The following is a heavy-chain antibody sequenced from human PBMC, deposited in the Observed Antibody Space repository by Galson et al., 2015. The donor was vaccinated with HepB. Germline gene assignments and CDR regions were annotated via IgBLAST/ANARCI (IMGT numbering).Heavy chain of an antibody. V-gene: IGHV3-33*01. Sequence: SLRLSCAASGLSFSTYAMHWVRQAPGKGLEWVAVIWYDGSTKYYADSVKGRFTISRDNSKNMVYLQMNSLRAEDTAVYYCARDQHHYYYYGLDVWGQGTTVTVSS. CDR2: IWYDGSTK. CDR3: ARDQHHYYYYGLDV. CDR1: GLSFSTYA. J-gene: IGHJ6*02.